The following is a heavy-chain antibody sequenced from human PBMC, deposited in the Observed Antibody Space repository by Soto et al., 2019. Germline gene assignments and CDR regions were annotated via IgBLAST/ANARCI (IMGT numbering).Heavy chain of an antibody. Sequence: ESGGDLVKPGGSLRLSCAASGYTFSDYYMSWIRQASGKGLEWISYIDTSGTKIYYADSVKGRFTITRDNAKNSLYLEMNSLRDEDTAVYYCASHYDMWSGYLSPVDYWGQGTLVTVSS. CDR2: IDTSGTKI. CDR1: GYTFSDYY. CDR3: ASHYDMWSGYLSPVDY. D-gene: IGHD3-3*01. J-gene: IGHJ4*02. V-gene: IGHV3-11*01.